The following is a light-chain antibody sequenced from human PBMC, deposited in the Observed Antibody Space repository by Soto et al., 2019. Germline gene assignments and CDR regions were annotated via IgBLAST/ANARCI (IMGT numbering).Light chain of an antibody. J-gene: IGKJ1*01. V-gene: IGKV3-20*01. CDR3: QQYGSSPRT. CDR1: QSVSSSY. CDR2: GAS. Sequence: EIVLTQSPGTLSLSPGERATLSCRASQSVSSSYLAWYQQKPGQAPRLLIYGASSRATGIQDRYSGSGSGTVFTFTISRLEPEDFAVYYCQQYGSSPRTFGQGTKVDIK.